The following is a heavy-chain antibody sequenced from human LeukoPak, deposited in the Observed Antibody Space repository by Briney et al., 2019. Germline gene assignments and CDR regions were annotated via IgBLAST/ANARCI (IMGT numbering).Heavy chain of an antibody. Sequence: ASVKVSCKPSGYRFSDYYMHWVRQAPGQGLEWIGWVNSNTGGTHYAQKFEGRVTMTRDTSISTAYMELSRLKSDDTAVYYCARGYCSGGSCNHFDSWGQGTLVTVSS. V-gene: IGHV1-2*02. CDR1: GYRFSDYY. CDR3: ARGYCSGGSCNHFDS. D-gene: IGHD2-15*01. J-gene: IGHJ4*02. CDR2: VNSNTGGT.